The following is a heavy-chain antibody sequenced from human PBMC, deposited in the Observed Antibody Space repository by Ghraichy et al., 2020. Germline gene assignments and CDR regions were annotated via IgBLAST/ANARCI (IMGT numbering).Heavy chain of an antibody. CDR1: GVTFSSYS. V-gene: IGHV1-69*10. Sequence: SVKVSCKASGVTFSSYSISWVRQAPGQGLEWMGGIIPMVGRPNYSQKFQGRFTLSADRSTSTAYMELSSLRSEDTAVYYCARVMLRGVMPYYGMDVWGQGTTVTVSS. J-gene: IGHJ6*02. D-gene: IGHD3-10*01. CDR2: IIPMVGRP. CDR3: ARVMLRGVMPYYGMDV.